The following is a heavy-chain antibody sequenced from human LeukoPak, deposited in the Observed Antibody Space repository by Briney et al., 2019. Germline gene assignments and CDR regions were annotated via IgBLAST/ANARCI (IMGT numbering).Heavy chain of an antibody. J-gene: IGHJ3*02. D-gene: IGHD3-3*01. CDR2: ISSSSSYI. Sequence: GGSLRLSCAASGFTFSSYSMNWVRQAPGKGLEWVSSISSSSSYIYYADSVKGRFTISRDNAKNSLYLQMNSLRAEDTAVYYCARDDFWSGYLFPDAFDIWGQGTMVTVS. V-gene: IGHV3-21*01. CDR3: ARDDFWSGYLFPDAFDI. CDR1: GFTFSSYS.